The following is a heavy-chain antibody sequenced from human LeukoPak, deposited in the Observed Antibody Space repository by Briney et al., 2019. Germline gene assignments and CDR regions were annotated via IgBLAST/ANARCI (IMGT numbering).Heavy chain of an antibody. V-gene: IGHV3-30*02. Sequence: GGSLRLSCAASGFTFSSYGMHWVRQAPGKGLEWVAFIRYDGSNKYYADSVKGRFTISRDNSKNTLYLQMNSLRAEDTAVYYCAKDPTGYSSSWPQIYYYYYMDVWGKGTTVTISS. J-gene: IGHJ6*03. D-gene: IGHD6-13*01. CDR1: GFTFSSYG. CDR2: IRYDGSNK. CDR3: AKDPTGYSSSWPQIYYYYYMDV.